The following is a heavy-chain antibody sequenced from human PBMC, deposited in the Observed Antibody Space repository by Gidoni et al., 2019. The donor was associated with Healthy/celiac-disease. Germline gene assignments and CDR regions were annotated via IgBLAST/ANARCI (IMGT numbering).Heavy chain of an antibody. CDR1: GGSISSSSYY. Sequence: QLQLQESGPGLVKPSETLSLTCTVSGGSISSSSYYWCWLRQPPGKGLEWIVSIYYSGSTYYNPYRKSRVNRSVETSKNQFSLKLSSVTAADTAVYYCARRVIKQQLVPGTFDYWGQGTLVTVSS. CDR3: ARRVIKQQLVPGTFDY. V-gene: IGHV4-39*01. CDR2: IYYSGST. J-gene: IGHJ4*02. D-gene: IGHD6-13*01.